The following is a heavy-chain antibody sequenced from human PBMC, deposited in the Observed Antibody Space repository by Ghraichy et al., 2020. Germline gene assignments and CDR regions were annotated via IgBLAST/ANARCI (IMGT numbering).Heavy chain of an antibody. CDR3: ARQGCSSTSCSYYYYGMDV. CDR2: ISSSSSYI. Sequence: GGSLRLSCAASGFTFSSYSMNWVRQAPGKGLEWVSSISSSSSYIYYADSVKGRFTISRDNAKNSLYLQMNSLRAEDTAVYYCARQGCSSTSCSYYYYGMDVWGQGTTVTVSS. V-gene: IGHV3-21*01. D-gene: IGHD2-2*01. CDR1: GFTFSSYS. J-gene: IGHJ6*02.